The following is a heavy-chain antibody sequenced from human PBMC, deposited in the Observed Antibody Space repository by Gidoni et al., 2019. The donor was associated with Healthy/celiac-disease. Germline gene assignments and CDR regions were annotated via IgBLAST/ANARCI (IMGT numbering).Heavy chain of an antibody. D-gene: IGHD2-15*01. CDR1: GFTFDDYA. CDR3: AKDMIFPEGK. J-gene: IGHJ4*02. Sequence: EVQLVESGGGLVQPGRSLRLSCAASGFTFDDYAMHWVRQAPGKGLEWVSGISWNSGSIGYADSVKGRFTISRDNAKNSLYLQMNSLRAEDTALYYCAKDMIFPEGKGGQGTLVTVSS. CDR2: ISWNSGSI. V-gene: IGHV3-9*01.